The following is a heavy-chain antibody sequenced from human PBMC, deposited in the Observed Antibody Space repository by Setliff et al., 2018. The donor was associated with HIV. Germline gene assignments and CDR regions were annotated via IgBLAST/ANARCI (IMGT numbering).Heavy chain of an antibody. D-gene: IGHD2-15*01. J-gene: IGHJ4*02. CDR2: IYYSGST. CDR3: ARGPVVGFDS. V-gene: IGHV4-59*12. Sequence: SETLSLTCTVSGGSISSDYWSWIRQPPGKGLEWIGYIYYSGSTNYNPSLKSRVTISLAASKNQFSLKLRSVTVADTAVYFCARGPVVGFDSWGQGTLVTVSS. CDR1: GGSISSDY.